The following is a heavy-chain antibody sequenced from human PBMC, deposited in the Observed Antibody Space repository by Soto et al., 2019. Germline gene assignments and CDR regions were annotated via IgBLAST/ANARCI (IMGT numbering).Heavy chain of an antibody. CDR3: ARNTETSPNWFDP. D-gene: IGHD2-2*01. Sequence: PSETLSLTCTVTGGSISSYYWSWIRQPPGKGLEWIGYVYYSGNTNYNPSLKSRVTMSVDTSKNQFSLRLNSVTAADTAVYYCARNTETSPNWFDPWGQGTLVTVSS. J-gene: IGHJ5*02. CDR1: GGSISSYY. V-gene: IGHV4-59*12. CDR2: VYYSGNT.